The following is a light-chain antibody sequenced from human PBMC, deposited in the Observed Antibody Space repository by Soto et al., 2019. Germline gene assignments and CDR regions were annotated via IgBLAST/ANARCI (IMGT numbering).Light chain of an antibody. Sequence: EIVMTQSLATLSVSPGGRVTLSCRASQSISDTIAWYQQKPGQAPRLLIYGASARATGFPARFSGSGSGTDFTLSISRLEPEDLAVYYCQQRSDWPPITFGQGTRLEIK. CDR1: QSISDT. J-gene: IGKJ5*01. V-gene: IGKV3-15*01. CDR3: QQRSDWPPIT. CDR2: GAS.